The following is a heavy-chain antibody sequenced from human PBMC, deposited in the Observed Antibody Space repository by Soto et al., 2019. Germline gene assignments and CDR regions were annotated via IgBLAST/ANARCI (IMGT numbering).Heavy chain of an antibody. CDR1: GFSFSDYY. V-gene: IGHV3-11*05. Sequence: QVQLVESGGGLVKPGGSLRLSCAASGFSFSDYYMGWIRQAPGKALEWISYISSGSSYKSYADSVKGRFTISRDNAENSLYLQMNSLRAEDTAVYYCATRGYNYGHDYWGQGTLVTVSS. J-gene: IGHJ4*02. CDR2: ISSGSSYK. CDR3: ATRGYNYGHDY. D-gene: IGHD5-18*01.